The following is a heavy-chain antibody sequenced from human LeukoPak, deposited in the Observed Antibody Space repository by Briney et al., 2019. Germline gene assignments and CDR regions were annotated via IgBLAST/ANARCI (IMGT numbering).Heavy chain of an antibody. D-gene: IGHD5-18*01. V-gene: IGHV4-39*01. J-gene: IGHJ4*02. CDR2: IYYSGST. CDR3: ARVKRIQLWIDY. Sequence: SETLSLTCTVSGDSISSNSYYWGWIRQPPGKGLEWIGSIYYSGSTYYNPSLKSRVTISVDTSKSQFSLKLSSVTAADTALYYCARVKRIQLWIDYWGQGTLVTVSS. CDR1: GDSISSNSYY.